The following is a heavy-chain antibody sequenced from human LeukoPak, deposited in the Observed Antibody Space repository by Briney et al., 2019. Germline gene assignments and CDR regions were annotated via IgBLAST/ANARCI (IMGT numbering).Heavy chain of an antibody. CDR1: GFTFTGHS. Sequence: GGSLRLSCVASGFTFTGHSMHWVRQAPGEGLEWVAVVAHDEKTIFYADSLKGRFTISRDNSKNTLYLQMNSLRAEDTAVYYCAREGAIEVRTFDYWGQGTLVTVSS. J-gene: IGHJ4*02. V-gene: IGHV3-30*04. CDR2: VAHDEKTI. CDR3: AREGAIEVRTFDY. D-gene: IGHD3-10*01.